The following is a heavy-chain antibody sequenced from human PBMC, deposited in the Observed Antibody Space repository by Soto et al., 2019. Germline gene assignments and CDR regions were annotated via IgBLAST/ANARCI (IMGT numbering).Heavy chain of an antibody. V-gene: IGHV3-53*01. CDR3: ARHRHPRGTVGAGSPLDP. Sequence: GGSLRLSCAISGFSVSSNYLSWVRQAPGKGLEWVSVHYSGGSTYYADSAQGRFTISRDKSNNTLYLQMRRVRAEHTAVYFCARHRHPRGTVGAGSPLDPWGQGTQVTVSS. CDR2: HYSGGST. CDR1: GFSVSSNY. D-gene: IGHD1-26*01. J-gene: IGHJ5*02.